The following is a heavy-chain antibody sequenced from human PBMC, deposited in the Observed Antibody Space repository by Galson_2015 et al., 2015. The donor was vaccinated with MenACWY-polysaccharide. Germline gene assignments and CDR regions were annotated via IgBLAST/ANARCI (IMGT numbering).Heavy chain of an antibody. CDR2: INHSGST. Sequence: SETLSLTCAVYGGSFSGYYWSWIRQPPGKGLEWIGEINHSGSTNYNPSLKSRVTISVDTSKNQFSLKLSSVTAADTAVYYCARRGVITKTIRYFQHWGQGTLVTVSS. CDR1: GGSFSGYY. CDR3: ARRGVITKTIRYFQH. J-gene: IGHJ1*01. V-gene: IGHV4-34*01. D-gene: IGHD3-10*01.